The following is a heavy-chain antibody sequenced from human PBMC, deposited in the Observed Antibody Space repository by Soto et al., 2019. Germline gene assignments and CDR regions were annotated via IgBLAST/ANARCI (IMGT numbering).Heavy chain of an antibody. CDR1: GFAFGNYW. Sequence: PGGSLRLSCSGSGFAFGNYWMSWVRQAPGKGLEWVANIKPDGSDKYYEESVKGRFTISRDNAKNSLYLQMNSLSAEDTAVYYCARSGDSGLRPDSCGQGTLVTVSS. J-gene: IGHJ4*02. V-gene: IGHV3-7*05. CDR2: IKPDGSDK. CDR3: ARSGDSGLRPDS. D-gene: IGHD1-26*01.